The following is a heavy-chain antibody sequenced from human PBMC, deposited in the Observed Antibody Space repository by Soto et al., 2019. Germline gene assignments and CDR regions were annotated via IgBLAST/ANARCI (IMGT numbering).Heavy chain of an antibody. CDR3: ATYSAYDLVRFSGMDV. Sequence: ASVKVSCKASGYSFTDYHIHWVRQAPGQGLEWLGRINPKSGGTSTAQKFQGWVTMTTDTSISTAYMELSSLRSEDTAVYYCATYSAYDLVRFSGMDVWGQGTTVTVSS. J-gene: IGHJ6*02. CDR2: INPKSGGT. D-gene: IGHD5-12*01. V-gene: IGHV1-2*04. CDR1: GYSFTDYH.